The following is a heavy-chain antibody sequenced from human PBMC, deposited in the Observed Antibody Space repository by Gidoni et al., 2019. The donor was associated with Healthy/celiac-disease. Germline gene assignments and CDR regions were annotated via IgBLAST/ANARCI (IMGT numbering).Heavy chain of an antibody. J-gene: IGHJ4*02. CDR2: ISYDGSNK. Sequence: GQLVEPGGGVVQPGRSLSLSCAAPGFPLISYGMHWVSQAQGEGLEWMAVISYDGSNKAYADSVKGRFTISRDNSKNTLYLQMNGLEAEDTAVYYCAKDPRNSSSWYGIDYWGQGTLVTVSS. CDR1: GFPLISYG. D-gene: IGHD6-13*01. CDR3: AKDPRNSSSWYGIDY. V-gene: IGHV3-30*18.